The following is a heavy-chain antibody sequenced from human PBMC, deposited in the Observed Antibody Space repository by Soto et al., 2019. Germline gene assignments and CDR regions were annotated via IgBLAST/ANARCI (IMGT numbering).Heavy chain of an antibody. CDR3: AKDPQAWSGPYYFDY. J-gene: IGHJ4*02. Sequence: PGGSLRLSCAASGFTFDDYAMHWVRQAPGKGPEWVSGISWNSGNIVYADSVKGRFTISRDNAKNSLYLQMNSLRPEDTALHYCAKDPQAWSGPYYFDYWGQGTLVTVSS. CDR2: ISWNSGNI. V-gene: IGHV3-9*01. CDR1: GFTFDDYA. D-gene: IGHD3-3*01.